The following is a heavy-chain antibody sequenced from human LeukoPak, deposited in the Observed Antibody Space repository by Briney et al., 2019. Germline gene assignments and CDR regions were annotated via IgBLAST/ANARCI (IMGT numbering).Heavy chain of an antibody. Sequence: APVKVSCKASGYTFTGYYMHWVRQVPGQGLEWMGWINPNSGGTNYAQKFQGRVTMTRDTSISTAYMELSRLRSDDTAVYYCARSYAGKTTGYSYGYRTMDYWGQGTLVTVSS. J-gene: IGHJ4*02. D-gene: IGHD5-18*01. CDR2: INPNSGGT. V-gene: IGHV1-2*02. CDR3: ARSYAGKTTGYSYGYRTMDY. CDR1: GYTFTGYY.